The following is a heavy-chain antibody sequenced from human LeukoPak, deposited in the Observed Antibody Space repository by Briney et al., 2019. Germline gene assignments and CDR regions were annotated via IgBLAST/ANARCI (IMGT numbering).Heavy chain of an antibody. CDR2: IYTSGST. V-gene: IGHV4-4*07. CDR1: GGSISSYY. CDR3: ARGSQAAAVAANWFDP. Sequence: SETLSLTCTVSGGSISSYYWSWIRQPAGKGLEWIGRIYTSGSTNYNPSLRSRVTMSVDTSKNQFSLKLSSVTAADTAVYYCARGSQAAAVAANWFDPWGQGTLVTVSS. D-gene: IGHD6-13*01. J-gene: IGHJ5*02.